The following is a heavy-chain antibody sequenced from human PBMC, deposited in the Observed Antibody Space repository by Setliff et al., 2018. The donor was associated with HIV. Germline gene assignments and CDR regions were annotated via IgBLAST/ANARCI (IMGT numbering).Heavy chain of an antibody. V-gene: IGHV3-30*04. CDR2: ISYDGSNK. Sequence: GGSLRLSCAASGFTFSSYAMPGVRQAPGKGLEWVAVISYDGSNKYSADSVKGRFTISRDNSKNTLYLQLNSLRAEDTDVYYCARDLRDFWSAYYQGPFDYCGQGTLVTVSS. CDR3: ARDLRDFWSAYYQGPFDY. J-gene: IGHJ4*02. CDR1: GFTFSSYA. D-gene: IGHD3-3*01.